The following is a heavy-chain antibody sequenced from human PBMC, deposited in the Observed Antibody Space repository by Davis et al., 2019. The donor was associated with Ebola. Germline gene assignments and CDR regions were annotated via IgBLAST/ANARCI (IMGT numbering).Heavy chain of an antibody. J-gene: IGHJ4*02. Sequence: GGSLRLSCAASGFTFSGSAMHWVRQASGKGLEWVGRIRSKANSYATAYAASVKGRFTISRDDSKNTLYLQMNSLKTEDTAVYYCTTDPLPIVVVPAAISVVVYWGQGTLVTVSS. CDR1: GFTFSGSA. V-gene: IGHV3-73*01. D-gene: IGHD2-2*01. CDR2: IRSKANSYAT. CDR3: TTDPLPIVVVPAAISVVVY.